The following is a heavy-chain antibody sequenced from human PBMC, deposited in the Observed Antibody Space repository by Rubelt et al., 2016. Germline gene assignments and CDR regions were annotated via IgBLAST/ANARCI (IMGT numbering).Heavy chain of an antibody. D-gene: IGHD6-13*01. Sequence: EVQLVESGGGLVQPGGSLRLSCAASGFTFSSYEMDWVRQAPGKGLAWGSYNSSSGRTIYYADSGNGRCTISRDKVTNSLYLQMNSLRAEDTAVYFCARSIPSAEIDYWGQGTLVTVSS. CDR2: NSSSGRTI. CDR1: GFTFSSYE. V-gene: IGHV3-48*03. J-gene: IGHJ4*02. CDR3: ARSIPSAEIDY.